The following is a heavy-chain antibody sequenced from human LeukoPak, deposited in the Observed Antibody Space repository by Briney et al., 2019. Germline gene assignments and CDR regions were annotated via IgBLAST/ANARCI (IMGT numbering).Heavy chain of an antibody. CDR3: ASSVNCSSTSCPRGVLRYFDWPIDY. CDR1: GFTFSSYA. J-gene: IGHJ4*02. CDR2: ISYDGSNK. V-gene: IGHV3-30*04. D-gene: IGHD3-9*01. Sequence: GGSLRLSCAASGFTFSSYAMHWVRQAPGKGLEWVAVISYDGSNKYYADSVKGRFTISGDNSKNTLYLQMNSLRAEDTAVYYCASSVNCSSTSCPRGVLRYFDWPIDYWGQGTLVTVSS.